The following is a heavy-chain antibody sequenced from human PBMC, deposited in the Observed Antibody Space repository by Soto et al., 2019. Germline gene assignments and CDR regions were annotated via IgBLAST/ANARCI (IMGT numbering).Heavy chain of an antibody. CDR3: AREFSALTNYYYYMDV. CDR1: GYTFTSYD. J-gene: IGHJ6*03. Sequence: ASVKVSCKASGYTFTSYDINWVRQATGQGLEWTGWMNPNSGNTGYAQKFQGRVTMTRNTSISTAYMELSSLRSEDTAVYYCAREFSALTNYYYYMDVWGKGTTVTVSS. CDR2: MNPNSGNT. D-gene: IGHD3-9*01. V-gene: IGHV1-8*01.